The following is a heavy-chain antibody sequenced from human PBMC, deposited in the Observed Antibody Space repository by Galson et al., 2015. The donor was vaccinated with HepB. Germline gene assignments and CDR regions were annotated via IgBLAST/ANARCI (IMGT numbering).Heavy chain of an antibody. Sequence: SLRLSCAASGFTFSSYSMNWVRQAPGKGLEWVAVISYDGSNKYYADSVKGRFTVSRDNSKNTLYLQMNSLRAEDTAVYYCAKDFGHRLPDYWSQGILVTVSS. V-gene: IGHV3-30*18. J-gene: IGHJ4*02. CDR1: GFTFSSYS. CDR3: AKDFGHRLPDY. D-gene: IGHD3-16*01. CDR2: ISYDGSNK.